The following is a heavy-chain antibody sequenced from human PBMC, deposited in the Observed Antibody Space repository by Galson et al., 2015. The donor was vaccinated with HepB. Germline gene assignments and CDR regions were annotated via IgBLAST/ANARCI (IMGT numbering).Heavy chain of an antibody. Sequence: SLRLSCAASGFTFSSYAMSWVRQAPGKGLEWVSAISGSGGSTYYADSVKGRFTISRDNSKNTLYLQMNSLRAEDTAVYYCANIFGASRYDFWSGYYTDYYYYMDVWGKGTTVTASS. V-gene: IGHV3-23*01. CDR2: ISGSGGST. J-gene: IGHJ6*03. D-gene: IGHD3-3*01. CDR3: ANIFGASRYDFWSGYYTDYYYYMDV. CDR1: GFTFSSYA.